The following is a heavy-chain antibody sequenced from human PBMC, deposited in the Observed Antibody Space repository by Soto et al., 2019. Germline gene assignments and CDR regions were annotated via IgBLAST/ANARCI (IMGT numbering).Heavy chain of an antibody. J-gene: IGHJ4*02. D-gene: IGHD3-22*01. CDR1: GFTFSSYG. Sequence: AGGSLRLSCAASGFTFSSYGMHWVRQAPGKGLEWVAVISYDGSNKYYADSVKGRFTISRDNSKNTLYLQMNSLRAEDTAVYYCAKDHAIYYDSSGYYDYWGQGTLVTVSS. CDR3: AKDHAIYYDSSGYYDY. V-gene: IGHV3-30*18. CDR2: ISYDGSNK.